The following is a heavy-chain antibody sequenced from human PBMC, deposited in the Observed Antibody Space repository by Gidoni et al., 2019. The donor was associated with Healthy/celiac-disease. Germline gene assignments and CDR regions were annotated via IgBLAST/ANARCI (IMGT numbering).Heavy chain of an antibody. CDR3: ARERDALGGWYAFDI. V-gene: IGHV4-59*01. CDR1: VGSISSYY. Sequence: QVQLQESGPGPVKLSETLSLTRTVSVGSISSYYWSWIRQPPGKGLEWIGYIYYSGSTNYNPSLKSRVTISVDTSKNQFSLKLSSVTAADTAVYYCARERDALGGWYAFDIWGQGTMVTVSS. CDR2: IYYSGST. D-gene: IGHD2-15*01. J-gene: IGHJ3*02.